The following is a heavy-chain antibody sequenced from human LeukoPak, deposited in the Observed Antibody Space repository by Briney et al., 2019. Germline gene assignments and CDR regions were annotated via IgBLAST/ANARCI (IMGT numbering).Heavy chain of an antibody. V-gene: IGHV1-2*02. CDR2: ISPNTGAT. D-gene: IGHD6-19*01. CDR1: GYTFTGYY. J-gene: IGHJ4*02. CDR3: ARDRVGSGWPRPYYFEF. Sequence: GASVRVSFKPSGYTFTGYYLHWVRQAPGQALEWMGWISPNTGATVYAQNFQDRVTMSRDTSIDTAYMDLSSLRSDDTAVYYCARDRVGSGWPRPYYFEFWGQGTLVTVSS.